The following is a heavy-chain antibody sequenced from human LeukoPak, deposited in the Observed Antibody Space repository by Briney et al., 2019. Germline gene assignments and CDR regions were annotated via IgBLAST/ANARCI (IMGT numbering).Heavy chain of an antibody. CDR3: ARGVPKTSYYYYYMDV. Sequence: GGSLRLSCAASGFTCSDYSMNWVRQAPGKGLEWVSYISSSGFTLNYADSVKGRFTISRDNAKNSLYLQMNSLRAEDTAVYYCARGVPKTSYYYYYMDVWGKGTTVTVS. D-gene: IGHD4-11*01. J-gene: IGHJ6*03. CDR1: GFTCSDYS. V-gene: IGHV3-48*01. CDR2: ISSSGFTL.